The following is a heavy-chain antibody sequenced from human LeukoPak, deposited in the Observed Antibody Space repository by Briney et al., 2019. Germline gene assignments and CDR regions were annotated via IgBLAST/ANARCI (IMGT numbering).Heavy chain of an antibody. J-gene: IGHJ6*03. CDR1: GFTFSSYG. D-gene: IGHD2-15*01. CDR2: IRYDGSNK. Sequence: PGGSLRLSCAASGFTFSSYGMHWVRQAPGKGLEWVAFIRYDGSNKYYADSVKGRFTISRDNSKNTLYLQMNSLRAEDTAVYYCAKDQGCSGGSCYSGYYYYYMDVWGKGTTVTISS. V-gene: IGHV3-30*02. CDR3: AKDQGCSGGSCYSGYYYYYMDV.